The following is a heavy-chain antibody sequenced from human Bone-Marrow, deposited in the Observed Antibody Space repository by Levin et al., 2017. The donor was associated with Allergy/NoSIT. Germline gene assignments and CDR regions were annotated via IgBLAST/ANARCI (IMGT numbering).Heavy chain of an antibody. CDR1: GGTFSSYA. CDR2: IIPIFGTA. V-gene: IGHV1-69*13. J-gene: IGHJ5*02. Sequence: SVKVSCKASGGTFSSYAISWVRQAPGQGLEWMGGIIPIFGTANYAQKFQGRVTITADESTSTAYMELSSLRSEDTAVYYCARELGYCSSTSCQQTKNWFDPWGQGTLVTVSS. D-gene: IGHD2-2*01. CDR3: ARELGYCSSTSCQQTKNWFDP.